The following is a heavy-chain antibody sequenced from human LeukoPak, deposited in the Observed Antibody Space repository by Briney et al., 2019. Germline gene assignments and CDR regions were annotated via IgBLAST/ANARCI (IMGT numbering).Heavy chain of an antibody. D-gene: IGHD3-10*01. J-gene: IGHJ6*03. Sequence: GASVKVSCKASGYTFTNYYIHWVRQAPGQGLEWMGIFNPSVATTNYAQKFQGRVTMTRDTSTSTVYMELSSLRSDDTAVYYCARGPRITLVRGGQWYFYMDVWGKGTTVTVSS. CDR3: ARGPRITLVRGGQWYFYMDV. CDR2: FNPSVATT. CDR1: GYTFTNYY. V-gene: IGHV1-46*01.